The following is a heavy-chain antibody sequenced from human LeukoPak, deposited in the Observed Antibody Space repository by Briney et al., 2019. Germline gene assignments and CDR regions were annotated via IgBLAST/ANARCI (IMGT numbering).Heavy chain of an antibody. J-gene: IGHJ4*02. V-gene: IGHV3-21*01. Sequence: GGSLRLSCAASGFTFSSYSMNWVRQAPGKGLEWVSSISSSSSYIYYADSVKGRFTISRDNAKNSLYLQMNSLRAEDTAVYYCARLGELLEWSTFFDYWGQGTLVTVSS. CDR3: ARLGELLEWSTFFDY. D-gene: IGHD3-3*01. CDR1: GFTFSSYS. CDR2: ISSSSSYI.